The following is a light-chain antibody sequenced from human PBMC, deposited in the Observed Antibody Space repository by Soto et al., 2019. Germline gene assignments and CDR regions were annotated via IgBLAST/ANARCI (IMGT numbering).Light chain of an antibody. CDR3: QQSYTTPLT. V-gene: IGKV1-33*01. CDR1: QDISNY. CDR2: DAS. J-gene: IGKJ4*01. Sequence: DVQMTQSPSSVSASVGDRVSITCQASQDISNYLNWYQQKPGKAPKLLIYDASNLETGVPSRFSGSGSGTDFTFTISSLQPEDIATYYCQQSYTTPLTFGGGTKMDI.